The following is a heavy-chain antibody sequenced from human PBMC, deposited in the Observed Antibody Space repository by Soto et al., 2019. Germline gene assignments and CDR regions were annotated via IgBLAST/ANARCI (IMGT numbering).Heavy chain of an antibody. CDR1: GFTFTSSA. CDR2: IVVGSGNT. Sequence: VKVSCKASGFTFTSSAVQWVRQARGQRLEWVGWIVVGSGNTNYAQKFQERVTITRDMSTSTAYMELSSLRSEDTAVYYCATYCSGGSCYSGYYYGMDVWGQGTTVTVSS. CDR3: ATYCSGGSCYSGYYYGMDV. D-gene: IGHD2-15*01. V-gene: IGHV1-58*01. J-gene: IGHJ6*02.